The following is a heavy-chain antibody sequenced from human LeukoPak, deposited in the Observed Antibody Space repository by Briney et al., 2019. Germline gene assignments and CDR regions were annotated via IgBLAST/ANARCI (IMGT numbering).Heavy chain of an antibody. Sequence: ETLSLTCGVSGGSISSTNWWSWVRQAPGKGLEWVSSISSSSSYIYYADSVKGRFTISRDNAKNSLYLQMNSLSAEDTAVYFCARDLKWGVLGYSYGSGMDVWGQGTTVTVSS. CDR3: ARDLKWGVLGYSYGSGMDV. CDR1: GGSISSTN. CDR2: ISSSSSYI. V-gene: IGHV3-21*01. D-gene: IGHD5-18*01. J-gene: IGHJ6*02.